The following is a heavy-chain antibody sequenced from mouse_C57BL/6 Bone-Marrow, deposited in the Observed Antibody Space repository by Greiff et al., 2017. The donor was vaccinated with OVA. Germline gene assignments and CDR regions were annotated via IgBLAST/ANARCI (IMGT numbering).Heavy chain of an antibody. CDR1: GFNIKDYY. D-gene: IGHD1-1*01. V-gene: IGHV14-2*01. CDR3: ALFTTVVATNFDY. J-gene: IGHJ2*01. Sequence: EVQLVESGAELVKPGASVKLSCTASGFNIKDYYMHWVKQRTEQGLEWIGMIDPEDGETKYAPKFKGKATITADTSSNTAYLQLSSLTSEDTAVYYSALFTTVVATNFDYWGQGTTLTVSS. CDR2: IDPEDGET.